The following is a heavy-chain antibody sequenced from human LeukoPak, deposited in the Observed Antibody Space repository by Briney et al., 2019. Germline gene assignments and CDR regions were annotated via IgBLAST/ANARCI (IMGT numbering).Heavy chain of an antibody. V-gene: IGHV4-59*11. CDR3: ARDYGPFGV. J-gene: IGHJ6*02. CDR1: GASIISPY. D-gene: IGHD3-10*01. CDR2: IYYSGTT. Sequence: PSETLSLTCTVSGASIISPYWSWIRQPPGKGLECIGYIYYSGTTNYNPSLKNRVTMSVDASNNQFSLKLRSVTAADSAVYYCARDYGPFGVWGQGTTVIVSS.